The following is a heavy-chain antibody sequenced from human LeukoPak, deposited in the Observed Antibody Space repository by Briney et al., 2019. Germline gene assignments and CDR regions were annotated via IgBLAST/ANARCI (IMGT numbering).Heavy chain of an antibody. CDR3: AKDGRLSITMVRGVTRPPYFDY. Sequence: GGSLRLSCAASGFTFSSYGMHWVRQAPGKGLEWVAVISYDGSNKYYADSVKGRFTISRDNSKNTLYLQMNSLRAEDTAVYYCAKDGRLSITMVRGVTRPPYFDYWGQGTLVTVSS. D-gene: IGHD3-10*01. CDR2: ISYDGSNK. J-gene: IGHJ4*02. CDR1: GFTFSSYG. V-gene: IGHV3-30*18.